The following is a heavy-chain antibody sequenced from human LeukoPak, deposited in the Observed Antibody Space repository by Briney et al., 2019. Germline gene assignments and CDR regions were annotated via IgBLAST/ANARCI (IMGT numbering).Heavy chain of an antibody. D-gene: IGHD4-17*01. CDR3: ARDPSYGDDAFDI. Sequence: PSETLSLTCTVSGCSISRYYWSWIRQPPGKGLEWIGYIYYSGSTNYNPSLKSRVTISVDTSKNQFSLKLSSVTAADTAVYYCARDPSYGDDAFDIWGQGTMVTVSS. CDR1: GCSISRYY. J-gene: IGHJ3*02. CDR2: IYYSGST. V-gene: IGHV4-59*01.